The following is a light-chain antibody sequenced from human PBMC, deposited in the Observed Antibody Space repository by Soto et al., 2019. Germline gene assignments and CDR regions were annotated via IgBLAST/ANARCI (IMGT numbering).Light chain of an antibody. CDR1: SSDVGDYDY. CDR2: EGS. V-gene: IGLV2-14*01. Sequence: QSALTQPASVSGSPGQSITISCTGTSSDVGDYDYVSWYQQYAGKAPKMMIYEGSNRPSGVSNRFSGSKSGNTASLTISGLQAEDEADYYCSSYRSSNTLLFGGGTKLTVL. CDR3: SSYRSSNTLL. J-gene: IGLJ2*01.